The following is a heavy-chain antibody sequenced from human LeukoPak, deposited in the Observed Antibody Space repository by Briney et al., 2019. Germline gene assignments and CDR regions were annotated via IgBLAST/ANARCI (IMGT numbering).Heavy chain of an antibody. J-gene: IGHJ3*02. V-gene: IGHV4-59*01. CDR1: GGSISSYY. CDR2: IYYSGST. D-gene: IGHD4-23*01. Sequence: SETLSLTCTVSGGSISSYYWSWIRQPPGKGLEWIGYIYYSGSTNYNPSLKSRVTISVNTSKNQFSLKLSSVTAADTAVYYCARDSYGGNDAFDSCGQGTMVTVSS. CDR3: ARDSYGGNDAFDS.